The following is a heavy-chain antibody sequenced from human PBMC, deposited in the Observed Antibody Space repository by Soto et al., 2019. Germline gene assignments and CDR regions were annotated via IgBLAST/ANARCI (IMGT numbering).Heavy chain of an antibody. CDR3: AREGHIVVVTAIRQRDYYYGMDV. Sequence: GGSLRLSCAASGFTFSSYSMNWVRQAPGKGLEWVSSISSSSSYIYYADSVKGRFTISRDNAKNSLYLQMNSLRAEDTAVYYCAREGHIVVVTAIRQRDYYYGMDVWGQGTTVTVSS. J-gene: IGHJ6*02. D-gene: IGHD2-21*02. CDR2: ISSSSSYI. V-gene: IGHV3-21*01. CDR1: GFTFSSYS.